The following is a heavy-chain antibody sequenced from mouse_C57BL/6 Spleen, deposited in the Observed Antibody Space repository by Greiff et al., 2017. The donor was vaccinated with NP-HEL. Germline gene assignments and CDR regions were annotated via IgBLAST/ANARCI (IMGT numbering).Heavy chain of an antibody. CDR3: ARHDDYDRGYLDY. CDR1: GFTFSSYG. J-gene: IGHJ2*01. V-gene: IGHV5-6*01. D-gene: IGHD2-4*01. CDR2: ISSGGSYT. Sequence: EVKLMESGGDLVKPGGSLKLSCAASGFTFSSYGMSWVRQTPDKRLEWVATISSGGSYTYYPDSVKGRFTISRDNAKNTLYLQMSSLKSEDTAMYYCARHDDYDRGYLDYWGQGTTLTVSS.